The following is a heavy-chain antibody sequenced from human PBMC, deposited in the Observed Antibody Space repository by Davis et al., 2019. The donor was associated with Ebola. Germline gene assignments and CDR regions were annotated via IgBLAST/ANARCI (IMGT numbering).Heavy chain of an antibody. CDR1: GFTFSDYW. V-gene: IGHV3-74*01. CDR3: ARGTGTTLWYFDL. Sequence: PGGPLRLSCAASGFTFSDYWMHWVRHAPGKGLVWVSHIDTDGSRTDYADSVRGRFTISRDNAKQTLYLQMNSLRAEDTAVYYCARGTGTTLWYFDLWGRGTLVTVSS. J-gene: IGHJ2*01. D-gene: IGHD1-7*01. CDR2: IDTDGSRT.